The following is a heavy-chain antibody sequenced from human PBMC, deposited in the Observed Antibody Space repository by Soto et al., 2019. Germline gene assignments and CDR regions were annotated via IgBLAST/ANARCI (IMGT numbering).Heavy chain of an antibody. D-gene: IGHD3-3*01. CDR1: GYNFAGYW. CDR2: IYHSDSDT. J-gene: IGHJ4*02. Sequence: GESLKISCKGSGYNFAGYWIAWVRQMPGKGLELMGIIYHSDSDTRYRTSFQGQVTISADKSISSAYLQWSSLRASNTAMYYCARGGVSTRTFDYWGQGTTVTVSS. V-gene: IGHV5-51*01. CDR3: ARGGVSTRTFDY.